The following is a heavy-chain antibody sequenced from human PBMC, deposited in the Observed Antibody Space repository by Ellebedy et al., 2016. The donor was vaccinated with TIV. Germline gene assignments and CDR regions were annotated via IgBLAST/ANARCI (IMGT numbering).Heavy chain of an antibody. D-gene: IGHD1/OR15-1a*01. Sequence: GESLKISCAASGFIFSDFGIHWGRQAPGKGLEWVTVISDDGNYKYYAKSVKSRVTISRDSSKNTVYLQMNSLTAEDAAVYYCSRDRPITGRTSWCFDYWGQGALVTVSA. V-gene: IGHV3-30*03. CDR1: GFIFSDFG. CDR3: SRDRPITGRTSWCFDY. CDR2: ISDDGNYK. J-gene: IGHJ4*02.